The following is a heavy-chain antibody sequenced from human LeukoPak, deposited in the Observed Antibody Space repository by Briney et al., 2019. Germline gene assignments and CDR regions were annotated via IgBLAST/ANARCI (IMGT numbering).Heavy chain of an antibody. D-gene: IGHD3-16*02. CDR1: DASISNYY. J-gene: IGHJ2*01. V-gene: IGHV4-59*01. CDR2: VYYDGRT. CDR3: VRSGNRYVQAL. Sequence: PSETLSLTCTVFDASISNYYWTWIRQPPGEGLEWIGWVYYDGRTSSNPPLKSRVTMSLDTSKNHFSLRLSSVTTADSAVYYCVRSGNRYVQALWGRGTLVTVSS.